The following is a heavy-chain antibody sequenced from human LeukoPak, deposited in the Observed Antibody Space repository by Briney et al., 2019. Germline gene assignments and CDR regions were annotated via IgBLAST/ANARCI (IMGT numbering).Heavy chain of an antibody. CDR1: GYTFTSYA. D-gene: IGHD3-10*01. CDR3: ARTRVRGVIISDAFDI. J-gene: IGHJ3*02. CDR2: INTNTGNP. V-gene: IGHV7-4-1*02. Sequence: ASVKVSCKASGYTFTSYAMNWVRQAPGQGLEWMGWINTNTGNPTYAQGFTGRFVFSLDTSVCTAYLQISSLKAEDTAVYYCARTRVRGVIISDAFDIWGQGTMVTVSS.